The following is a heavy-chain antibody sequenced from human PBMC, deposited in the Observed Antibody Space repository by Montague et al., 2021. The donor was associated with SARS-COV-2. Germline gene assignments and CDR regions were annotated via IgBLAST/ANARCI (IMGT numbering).Heavy chain of an antibody. J-gene: IGHJ4*02. V-gene: IGHV4-39*01. D-gene: IGHD3-10*01. CDR1: GASISSRSYY. CDR2: KYNSGST. Sequence: SETLSLTCTVSGASISSRSYYWGWIRQPPGKGLEWIGFKYNSGSTYYNPTLKSRVTISVDTSKNQFSLKLSSVTAADTAVYYCARRGSSVWGVTVSAELDYWGQGILVIVSS. CDR3: ARRGSSVWGVTVSAELDY.